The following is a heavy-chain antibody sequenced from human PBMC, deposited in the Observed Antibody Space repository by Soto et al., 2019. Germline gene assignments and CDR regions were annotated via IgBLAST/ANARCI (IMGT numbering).Heavy chain of an antibody. CDR1: CGSVSTGSYD. CDR3: ARDGHGMDV. J-gene: IGHJ6*02. Sequence: KPSETLSLTCTVSCGSVSTGSYDWSWIRQPPGKGLEWIGKIFFTGSAHYNPSLRNRVTMSVDTSKDQFSLTLTSVTAADTAVYYCARDGHGMDVWGQGTTVTVSS. CDR2: IFFTGSA. V-gene: IGHV4-61*01.